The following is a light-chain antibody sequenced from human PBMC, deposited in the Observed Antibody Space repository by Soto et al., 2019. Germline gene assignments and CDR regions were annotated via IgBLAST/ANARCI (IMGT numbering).Light chain of an antibody. J-gene: IGKJ5*01. CDR2: DAS. CDR1: QSISSY. Sequence: ETVLTQSPATLSLSPGETATLSCRASQSISSYLAWYQQHPGKAPRLLIYDASNRATGITARFIGSGSGTDCTLTISSLEPEDCAVYYCRQRSSWPPITFGQGTRLEI. CDR3: RQRSSWPPIT. V-gene: IGKV3-11*01.